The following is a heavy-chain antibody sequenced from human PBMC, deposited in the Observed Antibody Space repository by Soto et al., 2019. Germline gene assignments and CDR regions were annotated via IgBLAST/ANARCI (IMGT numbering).Heavy chain of an antibody. Sequence: ASVKVSCKASGSALKSYDVHWVRQAAGQGLEWLGWIDPNTGHSVPSWRFQDRVTMTTDTSTSTVYMELRSLRSDDTAVYYCAREGDVPYYYYGMDVWGQGTTVTVSS. D-gene: IGHD2-21*02. CDR1: GSALKSYD. V-gene: IGHV1-8*01. CDR2: IDPNTGHS. J-gene: IGHJ6*02. CDR3: AREGDVPYYYYGMDV.